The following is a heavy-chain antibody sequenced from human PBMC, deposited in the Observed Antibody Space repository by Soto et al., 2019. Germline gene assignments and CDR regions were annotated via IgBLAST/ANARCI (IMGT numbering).Heavy chain of an antibody. D-gene: IGHD6-13*01. CDR1: GGTFSSYA. CDR3: VRDHSPRDIAAAGPFDY. J-gene: IGHJ4*02. V-gene: IGHV1-69*06. CDR2: IIPIFGTA. Sequence: QVQLVQSGAEVKKPGSSVKVSCKASGGTFSSYAISWVRQAPGQGLEWMGGIIPIFGTANYAQKFQGRVTITADKSTSTAYMELSSLRSEDTAVYYCVRDHSPRDIAAAGPFDYWGQGTLVTVSS.